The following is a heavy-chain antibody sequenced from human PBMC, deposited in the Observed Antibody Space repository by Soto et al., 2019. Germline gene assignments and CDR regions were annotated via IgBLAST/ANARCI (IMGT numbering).Heavy chain of an antibody. CDR3: AREGGYDSPRGC. D-gene: IGHD5-12*01. CDR1: GGFISNGDYH. J-gene: IGHJ4*02. CDR2: TYPSGST. V-gene: IGHV4-30-4*01. Sequence: PSETLSLTCTVSGGFISNGDYHWSWIRQPPGKGLEWIGYTYPSGSTYYNASLRSRVTISIDASKNQFSLKLNSVTAADTAVYYCAREGGYDSPRGCWGQGTLVTVSS.